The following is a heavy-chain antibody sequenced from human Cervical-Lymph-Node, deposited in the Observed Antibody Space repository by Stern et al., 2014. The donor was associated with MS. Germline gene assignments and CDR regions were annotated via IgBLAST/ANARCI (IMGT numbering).Heavy chain of an antibody. CDR1: GFSLTLTGEA. CDR2: IYWDDDK. V-gene: IGHV2-5*02. J-gene: IGHJ4*02. CDR3: ARRGSPNHGGYFFDS. D-gene: IGHD2/OR15-2a*01. Sequence: QITLKESGPTLVRPTQTLSLTCTFSGFSLTLTGEAVAWIRQPPGKALEWLVLIYWDDDKVCSPSLKNRIALTKDTSKHQVVFTLTNMDPMDTATYYCARRGSPNHGGYFFDSWGQGILVTVSS.